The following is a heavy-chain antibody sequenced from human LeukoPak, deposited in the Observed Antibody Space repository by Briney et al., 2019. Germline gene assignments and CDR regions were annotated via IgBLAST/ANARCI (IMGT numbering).Heavy chain of an antibody. CDR3: ARVAARPYNWFDP. D-gene: IGHD6-6*01. V-gene: IGHV1-18*01. CDR1: GYTFTSYG. Sequence: VASVNVSCKASGYTFTSYGISWVRQAPGQGLEWMGWISAYNGNTNYAQKLQGRVTMTTDTSTSTAYMELRSLRSDDTAVYYCARVAARPYNWFDPWGQGTLVTVSS. J-gene: IGHJ5*02. CDR2: ISAYNGNT.